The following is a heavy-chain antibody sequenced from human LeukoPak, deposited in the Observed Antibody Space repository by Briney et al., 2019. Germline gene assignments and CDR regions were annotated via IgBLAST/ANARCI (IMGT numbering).Heavy chain of an antibody. D-gene: IGHD3-22*01. CDR2: INWNGGST. V-gene: IGHV3-20*04. CDR1: GFTFDDYG. CDR3: ASYYYDSSGYYYYFDY. J-gene: IGHJ4*02. Sequence: GRSLRLSCAASGFTFDDYGMSWVRQAPGKGLEWVSGINWNGGSTGYADSVKGRFTISRDNAKNSLYLQMNSLRAEDTALYYCASYYYDSSGYYYYFDYWGQGTLVTVSS.